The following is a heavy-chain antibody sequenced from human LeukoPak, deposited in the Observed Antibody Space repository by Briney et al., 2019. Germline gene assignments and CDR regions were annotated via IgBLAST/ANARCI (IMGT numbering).Heavy chain of an antibody. V-gene: IGHV1-2*02. Sequence: ASVKVSCKTLGYIFTGYYVHWVRQAPGQGLEWVGWINPNSGGTNYAQKFQGRVTMTRDTSISTAYMELSRLRSDDTAVYYCARLCSGGSCYSKGFDPWGQGTLVTVSS. CDR2: INPNSGGT. D-gene: IGHD2-15*01. CDR1: GYIFTGYY. CDR3: ARLCSGGSCYSKGFDP. J-gene: IGHJ5*02.